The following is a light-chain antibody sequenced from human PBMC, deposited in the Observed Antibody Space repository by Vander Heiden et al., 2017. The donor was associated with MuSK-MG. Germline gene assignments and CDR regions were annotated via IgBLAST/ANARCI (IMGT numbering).Light chain of an antibody. J-gene: IGKJ1*01. CDR1: ESIRSW. Sequence: DIQMTQSPSTLSASVGDRITITCRASESIRSWLAWYQQKPGKVPNLLIYKASTLQCRGPSRFSGRGSGTEFTLTISSLQPDDFATYYCQHYNNLPRTFGQGTKVEI. V-gene: IGKV1-5*03. CDR2: KAS. CDR3: QHYNNLPRT.